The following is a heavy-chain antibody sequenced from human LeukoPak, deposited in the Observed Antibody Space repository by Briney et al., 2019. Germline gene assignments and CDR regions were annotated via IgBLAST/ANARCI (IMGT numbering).Heavy chain of an antibody. Sequence: ASVTVTFKASGYTFSNYDIPWLRLAPAQGLDWMGSITPYSGNTDYVQNVQGRVTMTADTSTTTAYMELRSLTSDDTAVYYCARLNSAGNFFDYWGQGTLVTVSS. CDR3: ARLNSAGNFFDY. J-gene: IGHJ4*02. V-gene: IGHV1-18*01. CDR1: GYTFSNYD. D-gene: IGHD4-23*01. CDR2: ITPYSGNT.